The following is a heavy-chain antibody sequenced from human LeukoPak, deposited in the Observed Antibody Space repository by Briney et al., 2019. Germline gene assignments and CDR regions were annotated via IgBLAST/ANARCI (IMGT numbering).Heavy chain of an antibody. CDR2: IKQDGSEK. Sequence: QAGGSLRLSCAASGFTFSSYWMSWVRQAPGRGLEWVANIKQDGSEKYYVDSVKGRFTISRDNAKNSLYLQMNSLRAEDTAVYYCARLVYAIHLQNLDYWGQGTLVTVSS. J-gene: IGHJ4*02. CDR1: GFTFSSYW. D-gene: IGHD2-8*01. V-gene: IGHV3-7*01. CDR3: ARLVYAIHLQNLDY.